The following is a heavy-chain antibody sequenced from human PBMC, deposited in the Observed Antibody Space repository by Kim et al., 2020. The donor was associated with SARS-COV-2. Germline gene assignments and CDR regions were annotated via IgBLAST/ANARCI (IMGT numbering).Heavy chain of an antibody. J-gene: IGHJ4*02. Sequence: SETLSLTCTVSGGSISSSSYYWGWIRQPPGKGLEWIGSIYYSGSTYYNPSLKSRVTISVDTSKNQFSLKLSSVTAADTAVYYCTFSVAGTSYWGQGTLVTVSS. CDR1: GGSISSSSYY. CDR2: IYYSGST. V-gene: IGHV4-39*01. CDR3: TFSVAGTSY. D-gene: IGHD6-13*01.